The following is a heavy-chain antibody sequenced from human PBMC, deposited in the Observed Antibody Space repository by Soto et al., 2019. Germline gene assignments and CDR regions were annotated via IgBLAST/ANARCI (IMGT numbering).Heavy chain of an antibody. CDR3: AREHSSSWRFDY. CDR2: MNPNSGNT. V-gene: IGHV1-8*01. D-gene: IGHD6-13*01. Sequence: QVQLVQSGAEVKKPGASVKVSCKASGYTFTSYDINWVRQATGQGLEWMGWMNPNSGNTGYAQRFQGRVTMTRNTSISTAYMELSSLRSEATAVYYCAREHSSSWRFDYWCQGTLVTVSS. J-gene: IGHJ4*02. CDR1: GYTFTSYD.